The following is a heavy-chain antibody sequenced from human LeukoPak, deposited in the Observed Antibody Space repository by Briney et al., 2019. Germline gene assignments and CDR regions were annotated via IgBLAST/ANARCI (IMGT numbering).Heavy chain of an antibody. CDR1: GFTFSSYS. D-gene: IGHD5-12*01. CDR2: ISSSSSNI. V-gene: IGHV3-48*01. CDR3: AKDDDWLRFEH. Sequence: HSGGSLRLSCAASGFTFSSYSMNWVRQAPGKGLEWVSYISSSSSNIYYADSVKGRFTISRDNSNHMLYLQMNSLIAEDTAIYYCAKDDDWLRFEHWGRGTPVSVSS. J-gene: IGHJ4*02.